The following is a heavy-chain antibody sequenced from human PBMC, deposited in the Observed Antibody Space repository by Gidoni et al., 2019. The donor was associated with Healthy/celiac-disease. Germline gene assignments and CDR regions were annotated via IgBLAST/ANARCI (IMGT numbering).Heavy chain of an antibody. CDR2: MNPNSGNT. CDR1: GYTFTSYD. D-gene: IGHD5-12*01. V-gene: IGHV1-8*01. J-gene: IGHJ4*02. Sequence: QVQLVQSGAAVKKPGASVKVSCKASGYTFTSYDINWVRQATGQGLEWMGWMNPNSGNTGYAQKFQGRVTMTRNTSISTAYMELSSLRSEDTAVYYCARGPPGYSGIGWDYYFDYWGQGTLVTVSS. CDR3: ARGPPGYSGIGWDYYFDY.